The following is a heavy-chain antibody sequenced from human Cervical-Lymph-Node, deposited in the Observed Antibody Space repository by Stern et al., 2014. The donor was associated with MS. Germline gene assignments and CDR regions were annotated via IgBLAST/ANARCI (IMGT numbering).Heavy chain of an antibody. CDR1: GYTFTSYD. V-gene: IGHV1-8*01. CDR2: MNPNSGNT. CDR3: ARDCKLRRFGSXXXFDP. Sequence: VQLXXSGAEVKKPGASVKVSCKASGYTFTSYDINWVRQATGQGLEWMGWMNPNSGNTGYAQKFQGRVTMTRNPSISTAYMELSSLRSEDTAVYYCARDCKLRRFGSXXXFDPWGQGTLVTVSS. J-gene: IGHJ5*02. D-gene: IGHD3-10*01.